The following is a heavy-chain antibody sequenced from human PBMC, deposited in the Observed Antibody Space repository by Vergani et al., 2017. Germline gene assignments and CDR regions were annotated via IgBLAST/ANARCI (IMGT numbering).Heavy chain of an antibody. J-gene: IGHJ4*02. V-gene: IGHV3-11*04. CDR1: VFTFSDYY. CDR3: ARNGYDSSGYYTNFDY. D-gene: IGHD3-22*01. CDR2: ISSSGSTI. Sequence: QVQLVESGGGLVKPGGSLRLSCAASVFTFSDYYMSCIRQAPGKGLECVSYISSSGSTIYYADAVKGRFTIPRDNAKNSLYLQMNSLRAADTAVYYCARNGYDSSGYYTNFDYWGQGTLVTVSS.